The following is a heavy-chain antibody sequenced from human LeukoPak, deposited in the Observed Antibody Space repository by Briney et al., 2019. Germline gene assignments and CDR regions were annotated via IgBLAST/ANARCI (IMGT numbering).Heavy chain of an antibody. Sequence: SETLSLTCAVYGGSFSGYYWSWIRQPPGKGLEWIGEINHSGSTNYNPSLKSRVTISVDTSKNQFSLKLSSVTAADTAVYYCARGKVWFGEPNFDYWGQGTLVTVSS. CDR2: INHSGST. J-gene: IGHJ4*02. CDR1: GGSFSGYY. CDR3: ARGKVWFGEPNFDY. D-gene: IGHD3-10*01. V-gene: IGHV4-34*01.